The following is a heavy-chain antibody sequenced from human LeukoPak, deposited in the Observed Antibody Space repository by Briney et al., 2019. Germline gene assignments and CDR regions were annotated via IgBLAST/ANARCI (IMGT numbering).Heavy chain of an antibody. D-gene: IGHD5-18*01. CDR1: GFAFDDYA. V-gene: IGHV3-43*02. CDR2: ISGDGGST. Sequence: PGGSLRLSCAASGFAFDDYAMHWVRQAPGKGLEWVSLISGDGGSTYYADSVKGRFTISRDNSKNSLYLQMNSLRTEDTALYYCAKGIGLYEYSYGGDYWGQGTLVTVSS. CDR3: AKGIGLYEYSYGGDY. J-gene: IGHJ4*02.